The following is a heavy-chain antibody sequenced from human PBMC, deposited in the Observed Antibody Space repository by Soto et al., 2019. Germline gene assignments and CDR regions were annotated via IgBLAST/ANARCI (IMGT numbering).Heavy chain of an antibody. CDR3: AKGDNLGPKTGYAFDP. V-gene: IGHV6-1*01. J-gene: IGHJ5*02. CDR2: TYFRSKWYN. Sequence: PSDTLSLTCAISGDSVSSNTASWNWIRQSPSRGLEWLGRTYFRSKWYNDYAVSVKSRIIINPDTSNNQFSLQLNSVTPEDTAVYFCAKGDNLGPKTGYAFDPWGQGIMVTVSS. D-gene: IGHD5-12*01. CDR1: GDSVSSNTAS.